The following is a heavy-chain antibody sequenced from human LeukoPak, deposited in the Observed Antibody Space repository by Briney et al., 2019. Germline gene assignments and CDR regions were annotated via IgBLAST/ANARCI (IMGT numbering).Heavy chain of an antibody. V-gene: IGHV4-39*07. D-gene: IGHD5-18*01. J-gene: IGHJ4*02. CDR2: IYYSGST. CDR1: GGSISSGSYY. Sequence: SETLSLTCTVSGGSISSGSYYWSWIRQPPGKGLEWIGSIYYSGSTYYNPSLKSRVTISVDTSKNQFSLKLSSVTAADTAVYYCASWGYSYGTATYYFDYWGQGTLVTVSS. CDR3: ASWGYSYGTATYYFDY.